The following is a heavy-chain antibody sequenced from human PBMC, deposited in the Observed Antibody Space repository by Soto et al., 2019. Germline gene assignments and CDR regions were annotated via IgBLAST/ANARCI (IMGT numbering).Heavy chain of an antibody. CDR2: ISYDGSNK. CDR1: GFTFSNAW. D-gene: IGHD5-12*01. J-gene: IGHJ4*02. V-gene: IGHV3-30-3*01. Sequence: PGGSLRLSCAASGFTFSNAWMSWVRQAPGKGLEWVAVISYDGSNKYYADSVKGRFTISRDNSKNTLYLQMNSLRAEDTAVYYCARERIVAFDYWGQGTLVTVSS. CDR3: ARERIVAFDY.